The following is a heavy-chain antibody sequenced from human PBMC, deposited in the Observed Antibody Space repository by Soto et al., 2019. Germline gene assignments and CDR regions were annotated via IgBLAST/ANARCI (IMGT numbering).Heavy chain of an antibody. CDR2: ISSSSSYI. CDR3: ARDPIVVVVAAFDI. D-gene: IGHD2-15*01. Sequence: GGSLRLSCAASGFPFSSYNINWVRPAPGKGLEWVSSISSSSSYIYYADSVKGRFTISRDNAKNSLYLQMNSLRAEDTAVYYCARDPIVVVVAAFDIWGQGTMVTVSS. CDR1: GFPFSSYN. J-gene: IGHJ3*02. V-gene: IGHV3-21*01.